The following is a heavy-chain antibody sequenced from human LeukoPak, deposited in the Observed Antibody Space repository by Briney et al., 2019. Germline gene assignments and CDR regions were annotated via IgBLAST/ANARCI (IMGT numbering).Heavy chain of an antibody. D-gene: IGHD6-19*01. CDR1: GFTFSSYG. V-gene: IGHV3-30*18. CDR3: AKDSSGSYYYYGLDV. CDR2: ISYDGSNK. Sequence: GGSLRLSCAASGFTFSSYGMHWVRQAPGKGLEWVAVISYDGSNKYYADSVKGRFTISRDDSKNTLHLQMNSLRTEDTAVYYCAKDSSGSYYYYGLDVWGQGTTVTVSS. J-gene: IGHJ6*02.